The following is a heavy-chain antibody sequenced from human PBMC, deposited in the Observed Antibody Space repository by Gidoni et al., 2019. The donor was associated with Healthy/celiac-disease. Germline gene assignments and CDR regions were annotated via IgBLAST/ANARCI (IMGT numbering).Heavy chain of an antibody. Sequence: EVQLLESGGGLVQPGGSLRLSCAASGLTFSSYAMSWVRQAPGKGLGCVSAIIGSGGSTYYADSVKGRFTISRDNSNNTLYLQMNRLRAEDTAVYYCAKPSIAVAGYFQHWCQGTLVTGSS. CDR2: IIGSGGST. CDR1: GLTFSSYA. CDR3: AKPSIAVAGYFQH. D-gene: IGHD6-19*01. V-gene: IGHV3-23*01. J-gene: IGHJ1*01.